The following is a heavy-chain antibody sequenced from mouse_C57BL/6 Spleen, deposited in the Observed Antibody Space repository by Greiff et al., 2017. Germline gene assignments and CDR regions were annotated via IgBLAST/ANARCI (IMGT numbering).Heavy chain of an antibody. J-gene: IGHJ4*01. Sequence: QVQLQQPGAELVRPGSSVKLSCKASGYTFTSYWMHWVKQRPIQGLEWIGNIDPSDSETHYNQKFKDKATLTVDKSSSTAYMQLSSLTSEDSAVYYCARRLWPGEYAMDYWGQGTSVTVSS. CDR2: IDPSDSET. CDR1: GYTFTSYW. D-gene: IGHD1-1*02. V-gene: IGHV1-52*01. CDR3: ARRLWPGEYAMDY.